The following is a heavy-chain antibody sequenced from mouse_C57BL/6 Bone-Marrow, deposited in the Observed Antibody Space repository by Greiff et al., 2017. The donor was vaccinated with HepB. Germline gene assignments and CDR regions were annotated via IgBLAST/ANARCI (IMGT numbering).Heavy chain of an antibody. CDR2: ISAGGSYT. Sequence: EVQLVESGGGLVKPGGSLKLSCAASGFTFSSYAMSWVRQTPEKGLEWVATISAGGSYTYYPDNVKGRFTISRDNAKNNLYLQMSHLKSEDTAMYYCARGGFFDYWGQGTTLTVSS. J-gene: IGHJ2*01. V-gene: IGHV5-4*01. CDR3: ARGGFFDY. CDR1: GFTFSSYA. D-gene: IGHD3-1*01.